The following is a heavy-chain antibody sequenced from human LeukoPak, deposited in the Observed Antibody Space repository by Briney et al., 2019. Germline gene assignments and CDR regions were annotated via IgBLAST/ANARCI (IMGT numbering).Heavy chain of an antibody. V-gene: IGHV1-46*01. J-gene: IGHJ4*02. CDR3: ARSYFHESSDYYFPTDY. CDR1: GYTFTGYY. CDR2: INPSDGNT. Sequence: ASVKVSCKASGYTFTGYYMHWVRQAPGQGLDWMGIINPSDGNTTYAQKFQGRVTMTRDTSTSTVYMEMSSLRSEDTAVYYCARSYFHESSDYYFPTDYWGQGTRVTVSS. D-gene: IGHD3-22*01.